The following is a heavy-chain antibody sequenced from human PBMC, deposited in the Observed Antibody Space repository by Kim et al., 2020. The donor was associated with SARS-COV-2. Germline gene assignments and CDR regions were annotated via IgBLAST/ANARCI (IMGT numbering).Heavy chain of an antibody. D-gene: IGHD3-22*01. V-gene: IGHV4-30-4*01. CDR3: ARGYDGSGYRLDY. Sequence: SETLSLTCTVSGGSISSGDYYWNWIRQPPGKGLEWIGYIYYSGSTYYNPSLKSRVTISIDTSKIQFSLKLSSVTAADTAVYYCARGYDGSGYRLDYWGQGTLVTVSS. J-gene: IGHJ4*02. CDR1: GGSISSGDYY. CDR2: IYYSGST.